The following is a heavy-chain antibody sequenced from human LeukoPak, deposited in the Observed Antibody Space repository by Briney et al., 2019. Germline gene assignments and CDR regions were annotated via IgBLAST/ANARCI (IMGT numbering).Heavy chain of an antibody. Sequence: PSQTLSLTCSVSGSSISSYYWSWIRQPPGKGLEWLGYIYYSGSTNYNPSLKSRVTISVDTSKNQFSLKLSSVNAADTAVYYCARNYYDSSGYSTHLDYWGQETLVTVSS. J-gene: IGHJ4*02. V-gene: IGHV4-59*01. CDR1: GSSISSYY. CDR3: ARNYYDSSGYSTHLDY. D-gene: IGHD3-22*01. CDR2: IYYSGST.